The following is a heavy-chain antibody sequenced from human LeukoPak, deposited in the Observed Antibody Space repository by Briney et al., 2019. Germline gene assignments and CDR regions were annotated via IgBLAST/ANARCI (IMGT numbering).Heavy chain of an antibody. Sequence: ASVKVSCKASGYTFTSYGISWVRQAPGQGLEWMGWISAYNGNTNYAQKLQGRVTMTTETSTSTAYMELRSLRSDDTAVYYCARAGGYDPSTLVDYWGQGTLVTVSS. CDR3: ARAGGYDPSTLVDY. V-gene: IGHV1-18*01. D-gene: IGHD5-12*01. J-gene: IGHJ4*02. CDR1: GYTFTSYG. CDR2: ISAYNGNT.